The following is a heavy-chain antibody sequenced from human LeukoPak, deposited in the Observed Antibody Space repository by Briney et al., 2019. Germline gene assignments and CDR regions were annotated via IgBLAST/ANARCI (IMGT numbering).Heavy chain of an antibody. CDR1: GFSFIGHW. CDR3: ARGPNSNWSGLDF. Sequence: GGSLRLSCPASGFSFIGHWMHWARQLPGKGLVWVSRISPTGSTTSYADSVKGRFTVSRDNAKNTLYLQVNNLRAEDTAVYYCARGPNSNWSGLDFWGQGTLLTVSS. CDR2: ISPTGSTT. D-gene: IGHD6-6*01. V-gene: IGHV3-74*01. J-gene: IGHJ4*02.